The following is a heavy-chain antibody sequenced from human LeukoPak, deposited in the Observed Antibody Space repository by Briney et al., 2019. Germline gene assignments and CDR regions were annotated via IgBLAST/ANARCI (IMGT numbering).Heavy chain of an antibody. CDR1: GGSISSYY. J-gene: IGHJ5*02. CDR2: SYYSGRT. V-gene: IGHV4-59*01. CDR3: AGSEENRRYYYGSGSWAISWFDP. Sequence: SETLSLTCTVSGGSISSYYWSWIRQPPGKGLEWIGDSYYSGRTNYNPSLKSRVTISVDTAKNQFSLNLTSVTAEDKAVYYCAGSEENRRYYYGSGSWAISWFDPWGQGTLVTVTS. D-gene: IGHD3-10*01.